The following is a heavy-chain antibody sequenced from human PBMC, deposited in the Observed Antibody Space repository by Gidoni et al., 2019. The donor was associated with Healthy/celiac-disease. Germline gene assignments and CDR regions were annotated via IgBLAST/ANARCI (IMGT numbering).Heavy chain of an antibody. D-gene: IGHD3-10*01. CDR2: IYYSGST. V-gene: IGHV4-31*02. J-gene: IGHJ4*02. CDR3: ARYRARMVRGGGFDY. Sequence: LEWIGYIYYSGSTYYNPSLKSRVTISVDTSKTQFSLKLTSVNAADTAVYYLARYRARMVRGGGFDYWGQGTLVTVSS.